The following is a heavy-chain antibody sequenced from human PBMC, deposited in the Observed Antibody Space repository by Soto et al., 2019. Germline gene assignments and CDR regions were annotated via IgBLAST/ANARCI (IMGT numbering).Heavy chain of an antibody. Sequence: QVQLVESGGGVVQPERSLRLSCATSGFTFSDFGMHWVRQAPGKGLEWVAAISADGSDKYYPGSVQGRFTISRDNTKNALYLQMNSLRTGDTAIYYCAHGTAVARQHFANWGQGTLVTVSS. V-gene: IGHV3-30*03. CDR1: GFTFSDFG. J-gene: IGHJ4*02. CDR3: AHGTAVARQHFAN. D-gene: IGHD6-19*01. CDR2: ISADGSDK.